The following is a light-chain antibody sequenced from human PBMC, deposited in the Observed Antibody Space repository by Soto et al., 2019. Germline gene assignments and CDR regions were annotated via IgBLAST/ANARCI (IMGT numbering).Light chain of an antibody. CDR1: QSVSSSY. J-gene: IGKJ4*01. CDR3: QQYRSPPPT. Sequence: EIVLTQSPGTLSLSPGERATLSCRASQSVSSSYLALYQQKPGQAPRLLIYGATSRATGIPGRFSGSGSGTDFTLTVSGLEPEDFAVYYCQQYRSPPPTFGGGTKVDIK. V-gene: IGKV3-20*01. CDR2: GAT.